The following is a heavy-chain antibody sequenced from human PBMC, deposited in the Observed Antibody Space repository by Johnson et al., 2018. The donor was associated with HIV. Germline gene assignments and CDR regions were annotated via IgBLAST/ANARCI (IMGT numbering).Heavy chain of an antibody. CDR1: GFTFDDYG. J-gene: IGHJ3*02. V-gene: IGHV3-20*04. CDR2: INWSGDTT. CDR3: AKGRWGGGDRGMGAFDS. Sequence: VQLVESGGRVVRPGDSLRLSCAASGFTFDDYGMSWVRQVPGKGLEWVSGINWSGDTTGYADSVKGRFIISRDNAKNSLYLQMNSLRVEDTALDYCAKGRWGGGDRGMGAFDSWGQGTMVTVSS. D-gene: IGHD2-21*02.